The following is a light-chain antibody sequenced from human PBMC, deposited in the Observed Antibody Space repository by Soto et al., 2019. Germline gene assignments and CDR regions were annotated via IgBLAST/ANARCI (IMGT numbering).Light chain of an antibody. J-gene: IGKJ1*01. Sequence: EIVLTQSPGTLSLSPGERATLSCRASQSVSSSYLAWYQQKPGQAPRLLIYGASSRATGIPDRFSGSGSGTDFTLAISGLEPEDFAVYDCQQYCSSPQTFGQGTKVEIK. CDR3: QQYCSSPQT. CDR1: QSVSSSY. V-gene: IGKV3-20*01. CDR2: GAS.